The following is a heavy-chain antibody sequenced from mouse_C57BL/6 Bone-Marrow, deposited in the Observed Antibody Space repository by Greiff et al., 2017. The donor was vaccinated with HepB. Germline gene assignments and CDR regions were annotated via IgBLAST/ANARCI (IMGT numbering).Heavy chain of an antibody. V-gene: IGHV1-82*01. CDR2: IYPGDGDT. CDR1: GYAFSSSW. Sequence: QVQLKESGPELVKPGASVKISCKASGYAFSSSWMNWVKQRPGKGLEWIGRIYPGDGDTNYNGKFKGKATLTADKSSSTAYMQLSSLTSEDSAVYFCARWPPMDDWGKGTSVTVSS. J-gene: IGHJ4*01. CDR3: ARWPPMDD.